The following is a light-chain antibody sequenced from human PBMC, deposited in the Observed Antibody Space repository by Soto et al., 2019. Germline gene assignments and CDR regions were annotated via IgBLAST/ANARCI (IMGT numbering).Light chain of an antibody. CDR3: MQTLQSPVT. V-gene: IGKV2-28*01. Sequence: DIVMTQSPVSLPVTPGEPASISCRSSQSLLHSNGHNCLVWYLQKPGQSPQLLIYLGSNRASGVPDRLSVSGSGTFFTLKISRVEAEDVGVYYCMQTLQSPVTLGGGTKVEIK. CDR2: LGS. CDR1: QSLLHSNGHNC. J-gene: IGKJ4*01.